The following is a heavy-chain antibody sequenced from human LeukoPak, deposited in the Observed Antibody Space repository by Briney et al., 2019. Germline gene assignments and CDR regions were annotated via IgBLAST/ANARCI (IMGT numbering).Heavy chain of an antibody. CDR3: ARQDSRGWHFDY. D-gene: IGHD6-19*01. CDR2: IYPGDSDT. V-gene: IGHV5-51*01. CDR1: GYSFTSYW. J-gene: IGHJ4*02. Sequence: GEPLKISCKSSGYSFTSYWIGWARQMPGKGREGMGIIYPGDSDTRYSPSFQGQVTISADKSISPAYLQWSSLKASDTAMYYCARQDSRGWHFDYWGQGTLVTVSS.